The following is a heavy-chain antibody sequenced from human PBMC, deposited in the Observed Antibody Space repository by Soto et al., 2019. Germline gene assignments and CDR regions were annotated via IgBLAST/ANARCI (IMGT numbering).Heavy chain of an antibody. Sequence: QVQLVQSGAEVKKPGSSVKVSCKASVGTFSNYAISWVLQAPGQGLEWMGGITPIFGTANYAQKFQGRVTITEEESINTDYLELSRMGSDDTAVYYCAQTLGLAVAGPGRFDLWGRGTLVTVSS. CDR2: ITPIFGTA. J-gene: IGHJ2*01. CDR1: VGTFSNYA. V-gene: IGHV1-69*12. D-gene: IGHD6-19*01. CDR3: AQTLGLAVAGPGRFDL.